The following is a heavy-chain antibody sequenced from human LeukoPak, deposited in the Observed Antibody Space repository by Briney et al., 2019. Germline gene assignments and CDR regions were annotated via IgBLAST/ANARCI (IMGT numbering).Heavy chain of an antibody. D-gene: IGHD3-10*01. J-gene: IGHJ4*02. CDR3: ARVRSQLLWFGELFN. CDR1: GYTFTGYY. CDR2: INPNSGGT. V-gene: IGHV1-2*02. Sequence: GASVKVSCKASGYTFTGYYMHWVRQAPGQGLEWMGWINPNSGGTNYAQKFQGRVTMTRDTSISTAYMELSRLRSDDTAVYYCARVRSQLLWFGELFNWGQGTLVTVSS.